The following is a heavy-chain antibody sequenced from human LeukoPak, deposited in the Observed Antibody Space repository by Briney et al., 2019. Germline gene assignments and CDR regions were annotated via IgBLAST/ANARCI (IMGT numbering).Heavy chain of an antibody. CDR2: IYYSGST. Sequence: PSETLSLTCAVSGGSISSGGYYWSWIRQHPGKGLEWIGYIYYSGSTYYNPSLKSRVTISVDTSKNQFSLKLSSVTAADTAVYYCASGSAGLTGYFDYWGQGTLVTVSS. CDR1: GGSISSGGYY. CDR3: ASGSAGLTGYFDY. V-gene: IGHV4-31*11. D-gene: IGHD3-9*01. J-gene: IGHJ4*02.